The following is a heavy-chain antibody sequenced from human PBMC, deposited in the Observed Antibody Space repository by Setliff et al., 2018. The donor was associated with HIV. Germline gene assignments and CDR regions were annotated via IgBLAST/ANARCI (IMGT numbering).Heavy chain of an antibody. CDR1: GGSFSGYY. CDR3: ACRAAAGTDYFYYYYMDV. V-gene: IGHV4-34*01. J-gene: IGHJ6*03. D-gene: IGHD6-13*01. Sequence: PSETLSLTCAVYGGSFSGYYWSWIRQPPGRGLEWIGDINHSGSTNYNPSLKSRVTISVDTSKNQFSLKLSSGTAADTAVYYCACRAAAGTDYFYYYYMDVWGKETTVTVSS. CDR2: INHSGST.